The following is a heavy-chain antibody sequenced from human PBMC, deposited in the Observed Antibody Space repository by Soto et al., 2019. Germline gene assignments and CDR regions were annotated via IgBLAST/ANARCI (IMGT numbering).Heavy chain of an antibody. Sequence: EVQLVESGGGLVKPGGSLRLSCAASGFTFSSYSMNWVRQAPGKGLEWVSSISSSSSYIYYADSVKGRFTIYRDNAQNSLYLQMNSLRAEDTAVYDCAREKYDSSGYYWIWGQGTLVTVSS. CDR2: ISSSSSYI. CDR1: GFTFSSYS. D-gene: IGHD3-22*01. CDR3: AREKYDSSGYYWI. J-gene: IGHJ4*02. V-gene: IGHV3-21*01.